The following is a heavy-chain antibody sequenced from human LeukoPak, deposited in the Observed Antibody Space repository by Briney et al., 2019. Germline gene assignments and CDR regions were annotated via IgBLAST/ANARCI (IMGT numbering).Heavy chain of an antibody. D-gene: IGHD3-10*01. CDR3: TRPGSKGYYMDV. CDR1: GFTFSGSA. J-gene: IGHJ6*03. Sequence: PGGSLRLSCAASGFTFSGSAMHWVRQASGKGLEWVGRIRSEANSYATAYAASVKGRFTISRDDSKNTAYLQMNSLKTEDTAVYYCTRPGSKGYYMDVWGKGTTVTVSS. CDR2: IRSEANSYAT. V-gene: IGHV3-73*01.